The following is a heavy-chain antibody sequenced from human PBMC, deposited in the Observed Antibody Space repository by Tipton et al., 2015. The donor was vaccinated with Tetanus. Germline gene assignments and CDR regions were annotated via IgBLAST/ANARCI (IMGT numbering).Heavy chain of an antibody. J-gene: IGHJ5*02. V-gene: IGHV4-59*01. CDR3: ARCPYGGVSGTLYH. CDR2: IDYSGST. D-gene: IGHD4-23*01. CDR1: GGSISSYY. Sequence: TLSLTCTVSGGSISSYYWSWVRQPPGKGLEWIGYIDYSGSTNYNPSHKSRVTISIDTSKKQFSLNLSSVTAADTAVYFCARCPYGGVSGTLYHWGQGILVTVSS.